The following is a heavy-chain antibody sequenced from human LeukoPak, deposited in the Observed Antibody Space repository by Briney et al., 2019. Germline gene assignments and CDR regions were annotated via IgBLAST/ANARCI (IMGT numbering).Heavy chain of an antibody. D-gene: IGHD3/OR15-3a*01. Sequence: SETLSLTCTVSGGSISSNNYYWDWIRQPPWKGLEWIGSIYYSGRTYYNASLKSRVTISLDTSKNQFSLKLSSVTAADTAIYYCATTRLGMTFGDYWGQGTLVTVSS. V-gene: IGHV4-39*07. CDR1: GGSISSNNYY. CDR3: ATTRLGMTFGDY. CDR2: IYYSGRT. J-gene: IGHJ4*02.